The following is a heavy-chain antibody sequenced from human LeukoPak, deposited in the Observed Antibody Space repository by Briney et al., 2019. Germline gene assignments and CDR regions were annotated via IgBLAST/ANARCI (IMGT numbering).Heavy chain of an antibody. V-gene: IGHV3-33*01. J-gene: IGHJ4*02. Sequence: PGRSLRLSCAASGFTFSSYGMHWVRQAPGKGLEWVAVIWYDGSNKYYADSVKGRFTISRDNAKNSPYLQMNSLRAEDTAVYYCARGLCSGGSCYDFDYWGQGTLVTVSS. CDR2: IWYDGSNK. CDR1: GFTFSSYG. CDR3: ARGLCSGGSCYDFDY. D-gene: IGHD2-15*01.